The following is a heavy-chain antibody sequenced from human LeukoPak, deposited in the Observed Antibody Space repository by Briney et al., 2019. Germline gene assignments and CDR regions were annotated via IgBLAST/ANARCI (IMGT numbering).Heavy chain of an antibody. CDR3: AGTGTKTYYYDSSGYYYD. V-gene: IGHV1-69*01. Sequence: SVKVSCKASGGTFSSYAISWVRQAPGQGLEWMGGIIPIFGTANYAQKFQGRVTITADESTSTAYMELSSLRSEVTAVYYCAGTGTKTYYYDSSGYYYDWGQGTLVTVSS. J-gene: IGHJ4*02. D-gene: IGHD3-22*01. CDR1: GGTFSSYA. CDR2: IIPIFGTA.